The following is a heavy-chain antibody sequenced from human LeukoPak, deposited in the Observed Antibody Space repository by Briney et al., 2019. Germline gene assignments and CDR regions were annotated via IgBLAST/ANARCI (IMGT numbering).Heavy chain of an antibody. Sequence: GGSLRLSCAASGFTFSSYEMNWVRQAPGKGLEWVSYITNSGYTMYYADSVKGRFTISRDNAKNSLFLQMNSLRAEDTAAYYCAILRGGASLFAYWGQGTLVAVSS. D-gene: IGHD3-10*01. CDR1: GFTFSSYE. J-gene: IGHJ4*02. V-gene: IGHV3-48*03. CDR2: ITNSGYTM. CDR3: AILRGGASLFAY.